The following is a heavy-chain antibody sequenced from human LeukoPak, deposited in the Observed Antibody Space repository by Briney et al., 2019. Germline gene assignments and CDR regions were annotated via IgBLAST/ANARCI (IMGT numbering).Heavy chain of an antibody. V-gene: IGHV4-34*01. CDR3: ARGRKYSRAYYYYYMDV. Sequence: SETLSLTCAVYGGPFSGYYWSWIRQPPGKGLEWIGDINHSGSTNYNPSLKSRVTISVDTSKNQFSLKLSSVTAADTAVYYCARGRKYSRAYYYYYMDVWGKGTTVTVSS. CDR2: INHSGST. J-gene: IGHJ6*03. CDR1: GGPFSGYY. D-gene: IGHD5-18*01.